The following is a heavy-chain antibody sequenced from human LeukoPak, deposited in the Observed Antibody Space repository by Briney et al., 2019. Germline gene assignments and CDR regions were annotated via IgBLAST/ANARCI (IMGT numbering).Heavy chain of an antibody. CDR2: IYTSGST. CDR1: GGSISSYY. CDR3: ARDLPPASSGYYFDAFDI. D-gene: IGHD3-22*01. J-gene: IGHJ3*02. Sequence: SETLSLTCTVSGGSISSYYWSWIRQPAGKGLEWIGRIYTSGSTNYSPSLKSRVTMSVDTSKNQFSLKLSSVTAADTAVYYCARDLPPASSGYYFDAFDIWGQGTMVTVSS. V-gene: IGHV4-4*07.